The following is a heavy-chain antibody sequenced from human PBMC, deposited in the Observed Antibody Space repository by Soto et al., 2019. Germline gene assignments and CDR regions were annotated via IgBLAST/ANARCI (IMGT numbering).Heavy chain of an antibody. J-gene: IGHJ2*01. D-gene: IGHD3-9*01. CDR3: PSLILYYDILTGYYRTLNWYFDL. V-gene: IGHV4-34*01. CDR1: GGSFSGYY. CDR2: INHSGRT. Sequence: PSETLSLTCAVYGGSFSGYYWSWIRQPPGKWLGWSGEINHSGRTNYNPSLKIRVTISVDTSKNQFSLNLSCVTAADSAVNYCPSLILYYDILTGYYRTLNWYFDLWGRGTLVTVSS.